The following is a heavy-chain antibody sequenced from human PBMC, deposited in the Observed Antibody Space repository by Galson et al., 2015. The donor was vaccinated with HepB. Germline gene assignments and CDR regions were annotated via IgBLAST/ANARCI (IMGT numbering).Heavy chain of an antibody. CDR1: GFIFSNYG. CDR3: ARDSGNGGSQD. Sequence: SLRLSCAASGFIFSNYGMQWVRQAPGKGLEWVAHIWYDGTYKHYADSVKGRFTISSDNAKNTLFLQMNSLRAEDTGVYYCARDSGNGGSQDWGQGTLVSVSS. J-gene: IGHJ4*02. D-gene: IGHD2-8*01. CDR2: IWYDGTYK. V-gene: IGHV3-33*01.